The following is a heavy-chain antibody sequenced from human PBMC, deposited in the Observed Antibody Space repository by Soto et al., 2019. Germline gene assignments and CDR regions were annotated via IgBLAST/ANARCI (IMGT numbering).Heavy chain of an antibody. V-gene: IGHV1-69*13. Sequence: SVKVSCKASGGTFSSYAISWVRQAPGQGLEWMGGIIPIFGTANYAQKFQGRVTITADESTSTAYMELSSLRSEDTAVYYCARPGGSSGLAYYYYGMEVWGQGTTVTVSS. CDR3: ARPGGSSGLAYYYYGMEV. CDR2: IIPIFGTA. D-gene: IGHD6-19*01. CDR1: GGTFSSYA. J-gene: IGHJ6*02.